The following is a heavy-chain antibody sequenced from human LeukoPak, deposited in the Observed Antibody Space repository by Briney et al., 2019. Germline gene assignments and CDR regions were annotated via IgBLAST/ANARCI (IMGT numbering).Heavy chain of an antibody. CDR3: ARDDLLHCSSTSCYPYGMDV. J-gene: IGHJ6*02. V-gene: IGHV4-31*03. CDR2: IYYSGST. D-gene: IGHD2-2*01. Sequence: PSQTLSLTCTVSDGSISSGGYHWSWIRQHPGKGLEWIGYIYYSGSTYYNPSLKSRVTISVDTSKNQFSLKLSSVTAADTAVYYCARDDLLHCSSTSCYPYGMDVWGQGTTVTVSS. CDR1: DGSISSGGYH.